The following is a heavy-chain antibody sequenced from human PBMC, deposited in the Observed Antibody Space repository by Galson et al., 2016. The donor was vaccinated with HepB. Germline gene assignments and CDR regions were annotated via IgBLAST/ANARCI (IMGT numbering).Heavy chain of an antibody. CDR1: RFTFSNYA. CDR3: AKGIPAALHSLGYYYYMDV. V-gene: IGHV3-23*01. D-gene: IGHD2-2*01. CDR2: VSGSGGST. J-gene: IGHJ6*03. Sequence: SLRLSCAASRFTFSNYAMTWVRQAPGKGLEWVSAVSGSGGSTYYADSGKGRFTISRDNSKNTLYLQMNSLRAEDTAVYYCAKGIPAALHSLGYYYYMDVWGKGTTVTVSS.